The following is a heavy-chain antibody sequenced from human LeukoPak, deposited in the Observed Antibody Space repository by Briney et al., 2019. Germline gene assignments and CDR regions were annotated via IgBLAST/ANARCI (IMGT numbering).Heavy chain of an antibody. CDR3: ARGDCSSTSCPNYYGMDV. CDR2: INHSGST. D-gene: IGHD2-2*01. J-gene: IGHJ6*04. V-gene: IGHV4-34*01. Sequence: SETLSLTCAVYGGSFSGYYWSWIRQPPGKGLEWIGEINHSGSTNYNPSLQSRVTISVDTSKNQFSLKLSSVTAADTAVYYCARGDCSSTSCPNYYGMDVWGKGTTVTASS. CDR1: GGSFSGYY.